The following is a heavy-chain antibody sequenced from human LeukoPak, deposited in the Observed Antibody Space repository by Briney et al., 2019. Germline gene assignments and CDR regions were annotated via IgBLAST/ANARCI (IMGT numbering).Heavy chain of an antibody. CDR3: AKTNYYDTTDDKPYTTHFDY. V-gene: IGHV3-23*01. Sequence: PGGSLRLSCAASGFTLNNYAMSWVRQAPGKGLEWVSATSSSDAGTYHADSVRGRFTISRDNSKNTLYLQMDSLRAEDTAMYYCAKTNYYDTTDDKPYTTHFDYWGQGALVTVSS. J-gene: IGHJ4*02. D-gene: IGHD3-22*01. CDR1: GFTLNNYA. CDR2: TSSSDAGT.